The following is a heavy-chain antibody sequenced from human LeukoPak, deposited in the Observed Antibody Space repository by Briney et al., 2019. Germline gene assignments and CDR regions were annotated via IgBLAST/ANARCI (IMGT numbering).Heavy chain of an antibody. V-gene: IGHV1-46*01. CDR3: AREPGSQPCTSSAMECDYYYYMDV. Sequence: ASVKVSCKASGYTFTSYYMHWVRQAPGQGLEWMGIINPSGGSTSYAQKFQGRATMTRDTSTSTVYMELSSLRSEDTAVYYCAREPGSQPCTSSAMECDYYYYMDVWGKGTTVTISS. CDR1: GYTFTSYY. CDR2: INPSGGST. J-gene: IGHJ6*03. D-gene: IGHD2-2*01.